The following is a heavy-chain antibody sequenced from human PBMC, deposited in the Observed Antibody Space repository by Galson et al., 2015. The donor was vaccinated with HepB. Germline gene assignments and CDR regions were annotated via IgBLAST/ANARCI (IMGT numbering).Heavy chain of an antibody. J-gene: IGHJ3*02. CDR2: IWYDGSNK. CDR3: ARSQVGATQGDAFDI. D-gene: IGHD1-26*01. V-gene: IGHV3-33*01. Sequence: SLRLSCAASGFTFSSYGMHWVRQAPGKGLEWVAVIWYDGSNKYYADSVKGRFTISRDNSKNTLYLQMNSLRAEDTAVYYCARSQVGATQGDAFDIWGQGTMVTVSS. CDR1: GFTFSSYG.